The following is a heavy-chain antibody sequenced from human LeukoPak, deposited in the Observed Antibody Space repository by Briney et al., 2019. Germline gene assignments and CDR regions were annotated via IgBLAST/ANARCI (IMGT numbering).Heavy chain of an antibody. D-gene: IGHD5-18*01. CDR1: GFTFSSHD. CDR3: ARDLRGYRYGGYPYFYGMDV. Sequence: GGSLRLSCAVSGFTFSSHDLHWVRQAAGKGLEWVSTIGTTGDTFYPDSVKCRFTISRESAKNSLYLQMNSLRAGDTAVYYCARDLRGYRYGGYPYFYGMDVWGQGTTVTVSS. CDR2: IGTTGDT. J-gene: IGHJ6*02. V-gene: IGHV3-13*01.